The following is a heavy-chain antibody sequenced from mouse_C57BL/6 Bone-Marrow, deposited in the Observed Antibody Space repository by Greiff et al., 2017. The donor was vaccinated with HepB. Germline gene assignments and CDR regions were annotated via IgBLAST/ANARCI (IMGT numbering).Heavy chain of an antibody. CDR1: GYTFTSYG. CDR2: IYPRSGNT. J-gene: IGHJ2*01. V-gene: IGHV1-81*01. D-gene: IGHD1-1*01. CDR3: ASPNYGSSYVDYFDY. Sequence: QVQLQQSGAELARPGASVKLSCKASGYTFTSYGISWVKQRTGQGLEWIGEIYPRSGNTYYNEKFKGKATLTADKSSSTAYMELRSLTSEDPAVYFCASPNYGSSYVDYFDYWGQGTTLTVSS.